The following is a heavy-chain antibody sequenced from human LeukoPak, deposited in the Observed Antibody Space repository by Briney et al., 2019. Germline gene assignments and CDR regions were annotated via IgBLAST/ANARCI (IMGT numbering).Heavy chain of an antibody. V-gene: IGHV5-51*01. D-gene: IGHD3-22*01. J-gene: IGHJ4*02. Sequence: GESLKISCQGSGYSFTSYWIGWVRQMPGKGLEWMGIIYPGDSDTRYSPSFQGQVTISVDKSINTAYLRWSSLKASDTAMYYCARAEYFSGSPGYPFHYWGQGTPVTVSS. CDR2: IYPGDSDT. CDR1: GYSFTSYW. CDR3: ARAEYFSGSPGYPFHY.